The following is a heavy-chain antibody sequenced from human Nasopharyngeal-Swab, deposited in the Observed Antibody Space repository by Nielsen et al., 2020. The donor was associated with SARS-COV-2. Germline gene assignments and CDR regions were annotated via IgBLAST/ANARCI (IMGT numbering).Heavy chain of an antibody. J-gene: IGHJ6*03. CDR1: GDSLSSSSAA. V-gene: IGHV6-1*01. CDR3: ARTRGAYGDYYYYYYTDV. D-gene: IGHD4-17*01. CDR2: TYYRSKWYN. Sequence: SQTLSLTCPIPGDSLSSSSAAWTWIRQSPSSGLEWLGRTYYRSKWYNDYAVSVKSRITINPDTSKNQFSLHLNSVTPEDTAVYYCARTRGAYGDYYYYYYTDVWGKGTTVTVSS.